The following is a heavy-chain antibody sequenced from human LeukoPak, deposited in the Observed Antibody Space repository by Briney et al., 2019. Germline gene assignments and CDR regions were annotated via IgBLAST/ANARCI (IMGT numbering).Heavy chain of an antibody. Sequence: GGSLRLSCAASGFSFSLYWMSWVRQAPGKGLEWVSSISSSSSYIYYADSVKGRFTISRDNSENSLYLQMDSLTAEDTAVYYCTRKGSQWDFLVDYWGQGTRVAVSP. D-gene: IGHD2/OR15-2a*01. V-gene: IGHV3-21*01. CDR1: GFSFSLYW. CDR3: TRKGSQWDFLVDY. J-gene: IGHJ4*02. CDR2: ISSSSSYI.